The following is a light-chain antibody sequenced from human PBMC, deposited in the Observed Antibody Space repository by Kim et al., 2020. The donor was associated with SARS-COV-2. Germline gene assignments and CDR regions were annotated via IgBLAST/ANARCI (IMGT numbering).Light chain of an antibody. Sequence: ALGQAVRITCQGDSLRSYYASWYQQKPGQAPVLVIYGKNNRPSGIPDRFSGSSSGNAASLTITGAQAEDEADYYCNSRDSSGNHVVFGGGTQLTVL. CDR1: SLRSYY. V-gene: IGLV3-19*01. CDR3: NSRDSSGNHVV. J-gene: IGLJ2*01. CDR2: GKN.